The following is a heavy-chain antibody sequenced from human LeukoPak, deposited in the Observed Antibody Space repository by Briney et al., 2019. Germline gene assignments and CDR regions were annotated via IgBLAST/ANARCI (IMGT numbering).Heavy chain of an antibody. CDR2: MSGSGDST. J-gene: IGHJ4*02. D-gene: IGHD3-22*01. CDR1: GFSFSSYG. CDR3: AGRYDSSGYPLH. V-gene: IGHV3-23*01. Sequence: GGSLRLSCAPSGFSFSSYGMSWVRQAPGKGLEWVSFMSGSGDSTYYADSVKGRFTISRDNSKNTLYLQMNSLRAEDTAVYYCAGRYDSSGYPLHWGQGTLVTVSS.